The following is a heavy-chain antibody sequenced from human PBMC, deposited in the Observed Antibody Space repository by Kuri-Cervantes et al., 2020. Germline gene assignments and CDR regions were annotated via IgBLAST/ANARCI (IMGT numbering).Heavy chain of an antibody. D-gene: IGHD6-6*01. CDR1: GLTFIGYA. CDR3: AKSQQLGPFFYYYYMDV. V-gene: IGHV3-23*01. CDR2: ISASGGRT. Sequence: GGSLRLSCAASGLTFIGYAMNWVRQTPGKGLEWVSSISASGGRTYYAESVKGRFTISRDNSKSTLYLQMNSLRAEDTAVYYCAKSQQLGPFFYYYYMDVWGKGTSVTVSS. J-gene: IGHJ6*03.